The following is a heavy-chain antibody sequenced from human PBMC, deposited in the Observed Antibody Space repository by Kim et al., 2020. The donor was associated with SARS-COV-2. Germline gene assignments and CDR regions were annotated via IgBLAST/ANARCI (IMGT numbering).Heavy chain of an antibody. J-gene: IGHJ6*02. Sequence: GGSLRLSCAASGFTFSSYGMNWVRQAPGKGLEWVSIIYSGGSSTFYADSVKGRFTISRDNSKNTLYLQMNSLRAEDTAVYYCAKSPTAAGTTGMDDWGQGTTVTGAS. V-gene: IGHV3-23*03. CDR3: AKSPTAAGTTGMDD. CDR2: IYSGGSST. CDR1: GFTFSSYG. D-gene: IGHD6-13*01.